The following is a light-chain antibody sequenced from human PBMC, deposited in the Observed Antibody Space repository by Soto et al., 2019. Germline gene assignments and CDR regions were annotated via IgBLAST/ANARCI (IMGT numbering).Light chain of an antibody. CDR3: QQYNDWWT. CDR2: DSS. Sequence: EIVMTQSPATLSVSPGERATLSCRASQSVSSSVAWYQQKPGQAPRLLIYDSSSRATGVPARFSGSGSGTEFSLAISSLQSEDFAVYYCQQYNDWWTFGQGTKVDI. V-gene: IGKV3-15*01. CDR1: QSVSSS. J-gene: IGKJ1*01.